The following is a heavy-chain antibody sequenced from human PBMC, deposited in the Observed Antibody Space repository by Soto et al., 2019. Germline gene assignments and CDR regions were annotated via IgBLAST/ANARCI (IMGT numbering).Heavy chain of an antibody. Sequence: LRLSCAASGFTFSSYAMSWVRQAPGKGLEWVSTISGSGGSTYYADSVKGRFTISRDNSKNTLYLQMNSLRAEDTAVYYCAKDLRHVLLWFGELQAEYFQHWGQGTLVTVSS. V-gene: IGHV3-23*01. CDR1: GFTFSSYA. J-gene: IGHJ1*01. D-gene: IGHD3-10*01. CDR2: ISGSGGST. CDR3: AKDLRHVLLWFGELQAEYFQH.